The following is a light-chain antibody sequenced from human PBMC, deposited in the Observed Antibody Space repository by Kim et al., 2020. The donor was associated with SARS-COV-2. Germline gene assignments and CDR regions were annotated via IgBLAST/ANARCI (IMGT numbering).Light chain of an antibody. V-gene: IGLV3-1*01. CDR2: QDT. J-gene: IGLJ2*01. CDR3: QAWDNSRMI. Sequence: SYELTQPPSVSVSPGQTATITCSGDELGNKYTSWYQQNPGQPPVLVLYQDTKRPAGIPERFSGSNSGNTATLTISGTQAMDEADYYCQAWDNSRMIFGGGTKLTVL. CDR1: ELGNKY.